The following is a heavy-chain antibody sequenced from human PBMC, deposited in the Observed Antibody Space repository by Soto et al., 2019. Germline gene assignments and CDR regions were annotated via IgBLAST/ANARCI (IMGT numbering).Heavy chain of an antibody. CDR2: IDWDDDK. CDR3: AHSIPSRQLVH. CDR1: GFSLNTREMR. D-gene: IGHD2-21*01. J-gene: IGHJ4*02. V-gene: IGHV2-5*02. Sequence: SGPTLVNPTQTLTLTCAFSGFSLNTREMRVGWIRQPPGKALEWLALIDWDDDKRYSPSLRTRVTIAKDTSKNQVVLTMTDMHPDDTATYFCAHSIPSRQLVHWGPGTLVTVS.